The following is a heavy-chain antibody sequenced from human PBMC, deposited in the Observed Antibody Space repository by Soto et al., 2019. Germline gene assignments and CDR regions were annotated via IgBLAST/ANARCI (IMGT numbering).Heavy chain of an antibody. CDR3: ASGGSCYSRYCYFDY. V-gene: IGHV4-59*01. Sequence: SETLSLTCTVSGGSISSYYWSWIRQPPGKGLEWIGYIYYSGSTNYNPSLKSRVTISVDTSKNQFSLKLSSVTAADTAVYFCASGGSCYSRYCYFDYWGQGTLVTVSS. CDR2: IYYSGST. D-gene: IGHD2-15*01. J-gene: IGHJ4*02. CDR1: GGSISSYY.